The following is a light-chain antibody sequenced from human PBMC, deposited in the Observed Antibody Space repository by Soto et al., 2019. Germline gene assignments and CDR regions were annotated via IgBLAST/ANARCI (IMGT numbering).Light chain of an antibody. V-gene: IGKV1-39*01. CDR2: AAS. CDR3: QQSYSTVVT. CDR1: QSISTY. J-gene: IGKJ2*01. Sequence: DIQLTQSPSYLSASVGDRVTITCRASQSISTYLNWYQHKPGKAPKLLIYAASSLQTGVPSRFSGSGSGTDFTLTIGSLQPEDFATYSCQQSYSTVVTFGQGTKLEIK.